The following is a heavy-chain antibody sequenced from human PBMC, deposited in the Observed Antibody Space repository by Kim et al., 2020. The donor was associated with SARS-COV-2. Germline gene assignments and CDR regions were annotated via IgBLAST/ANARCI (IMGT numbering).Heavy chain of an antibody. D-gene: IGHD2-2*01. Sequence: SVKVSCKASGFTFTSSSVHWVRQARGQRLEWIGLIIVGSGNTNYAQKFQGRVTITRDMSTSTAYMELSSLRSEDTAVYYCAADWSYCSRTSSYFYYYYGMGVWGRGHAIPVS. J-gene: IGHJ6*01. V-gene: IGHV1-58*01. CDR2: IIVGSGNT. CDR3: AADWSYCSRTSSYFYYYYGMGV. CDR1: GFTFTSSS.